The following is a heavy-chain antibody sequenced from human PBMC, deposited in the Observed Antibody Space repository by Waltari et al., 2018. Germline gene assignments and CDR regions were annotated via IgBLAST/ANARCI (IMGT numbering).Heavy chain of an antibody. V-gene: IGHV4-39*01. Sequence: QLQLQESGPRLVKPSETLSLTCTVSGGSITSNRHYWGWIRQPPGQGLEWSWTISYTGAPYSSPSLKSRVTISRDTSKNQLALTVGSVTAADTALYYCATYIGASLGTAAFDVWGQGTMVTVSS. CDR3: ATYIGASLGTAAFDV. J-gene: IGHJ3*01. D-gene: IGHD5-12*01. CDR2: ISYTGAP. CDR1: GGSITSNRHY.